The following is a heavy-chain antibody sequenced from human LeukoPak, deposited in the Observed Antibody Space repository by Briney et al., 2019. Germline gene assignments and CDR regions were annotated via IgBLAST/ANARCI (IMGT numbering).Heavy chain of an antibody. J-gene: IGHJ4*02. V-gene: IGHV4-34*01. CDR3: ARGRVLDY. D-gene: IGHD1-1*01. CDR1: GGSFSGYC. CDR2: INHSGST. Sequence: SETLSLTCAVYGGSFSGYCWSWIRQPPGKGLEWIGEINHSGSTNYNPSLKSRVTISVDTSKNQFSLKLSSVTAADTAVYYCARGRVLDYWGQGPLVTVSS.